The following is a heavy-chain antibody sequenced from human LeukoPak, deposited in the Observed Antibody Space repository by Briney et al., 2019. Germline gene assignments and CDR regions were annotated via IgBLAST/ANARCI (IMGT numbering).Heavy chain of an antibody. CDR1: GLTFSSYA. V-gene: IGHV3-23*01. Sequence: GGSLRLSCEASGLTFSSYAMSWVRQPPGKGLEWVSGISGNSGSTYYADSVKGRFTISRDNSKNSLYLQMNSLRAEDTAVYYCARGAMGGDLDYWGQGTLVTVSS. CDR3: ARGAMGGDLDY. CDR2: ISGNSGST. J-gene: IGHJ4*02. D-gene: IGHD2-21*02.